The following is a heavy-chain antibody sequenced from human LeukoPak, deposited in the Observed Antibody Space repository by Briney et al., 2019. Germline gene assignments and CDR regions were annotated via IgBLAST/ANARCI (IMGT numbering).Heavy chain of an antibody. V-gene: IGHV3-7*03. Sequence: GGSLRLSCAASGFPFSSYWMSWVRQAPGKGLEWVANIKQDGGEIFYVDSVKGRFTISRDNSKNTLYLQMNSLRAEDTALYYCAKTFGAIDPFEYWGQGTLVTVSS. CDR2: IKQDGGEI. CDR1: GFPFSSYW. CDR3: AKTFGAIDPFEY. D-gene: IGHD2/OR15-2a*01. J-gene: IGHJ4*02.